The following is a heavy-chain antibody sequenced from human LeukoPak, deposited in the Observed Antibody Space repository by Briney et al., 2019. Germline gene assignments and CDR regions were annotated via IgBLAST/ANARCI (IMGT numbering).Heavy chain of an antibody. CDR3: ARGGGIAAAAYYYYYMDV. D-gene: IGHD6-13*01. CDR2: IYYSGST. Sequence: PSETLSLTCTISGGSISSYYWSWIQQPPGKGLEWIGYIYYSGSTNYNPSLKSRVTISVDTSKNQFSLKLSSVTAADTAVYYCARGGGIAAAAYYYYYMDVWGKGTTVTVSS. J-gene: IGHJ6*03. CDR1: GGSISSYY. V-gene: IGHV4-59*01.